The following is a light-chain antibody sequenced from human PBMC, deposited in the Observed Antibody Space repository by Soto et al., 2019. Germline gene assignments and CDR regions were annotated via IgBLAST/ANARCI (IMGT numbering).Light chain of an antibody. CDR2: KAS. CDR3: QQYNNYFWA. J-gene: IGKJ1*01. Sequence: DIQMTQSPSTVSASVGDTVTITCLASQNINTWLAWYQQKPGKAPKLLILKASSLESGVPSRFSGSGSGTEFTLTISSLQPDDLATYYCQQYNNYFWAFGQGTKVDI. CDR1: QNINTW. V-gene: IGKV1-5*03.